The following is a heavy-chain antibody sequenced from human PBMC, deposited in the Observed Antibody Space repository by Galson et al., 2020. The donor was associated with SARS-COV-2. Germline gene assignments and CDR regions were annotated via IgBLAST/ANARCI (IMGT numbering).Heavy chain of an antibody. CDR1: GGSISSGGYY. J-gene: IGHJ5*02. D-gene: IGHD3-10*01. V-gene: IGHV4-31*03. CDR2: IYYSGST. CDR3: ARERGVYYYGSGSLLVGWFDP. Sequence: LSLTCTVSGGSISSGGYYWSWIRQHPGKGLEWIGYIYYSGSTYYNPSLKSRVTISVDTSKNQFSLKLSSVTAADTAVYYCARERGVYYYGSGSLLVGWFDPWGQGTLVTVSS.